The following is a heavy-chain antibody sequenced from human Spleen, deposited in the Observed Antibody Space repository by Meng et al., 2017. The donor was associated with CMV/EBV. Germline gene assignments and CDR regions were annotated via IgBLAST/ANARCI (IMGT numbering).Heavy chain of an antibody. CDR3: ARGAYYYDSSGYYLGISNYFDY. V-gene: IGHV6-1*01. CDR1: GDSVPSNSAA. Sequence: SETLSLTCAISGDSVPSNSAAWNWIRQSPSRGLEWLGRTYYRSKWYNDCAVSVKSRITINPDTSKNQFSLQLNSVTPEDTAVYYCARGAYYYDSSGYYLGISNYFDYWGQGTLVTVSS. D-gene: IGHD3-22*01. J-gene: IGHJ4*02. CDR2: TYYRSKWYN.